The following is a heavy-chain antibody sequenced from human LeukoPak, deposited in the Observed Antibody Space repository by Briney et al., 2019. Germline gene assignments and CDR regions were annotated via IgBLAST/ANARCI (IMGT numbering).Heavy chain of an antibody. J-gene: IGHJ4*02. D-gene: IGHD2-15*01. CDR1: GGSISSIGYY. Sequence: SXXLSLTCIVSGGSISSIGYYWGWIRQPPGKGLEWIGRVYYSGSTFYNPSLKSRVTTSVHTSKSQFSLKLNSMTAADTAVYYCARGYCSGGSCYWGDYWGQGALVTVSS. CDR3: ARGYCSGGSCYWGDY. CDR2: VYYSGST. V-gene: IGHV4-39*01.